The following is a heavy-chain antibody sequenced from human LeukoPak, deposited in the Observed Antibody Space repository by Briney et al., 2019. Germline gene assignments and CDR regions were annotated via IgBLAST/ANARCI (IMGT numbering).Heavy chain of an antibody. Sequence: SETLSLTCTVSGGSISSSNYYWGWIRQPPGKGLEWLGTIYYSGSTYYNPSLKSRITISVDTSKNQFSLKMRSVTAADTAVYYCARARGGIGGFDYWGQGTLVTVSS. J-gene: IGHJ4*02. CDR1: GGSISSSNYY. CDR3: ARARGGIGGFDY. CDR2: IYYSGST. V-gene: IGHV4-39*01. D-gene: IGHD3-10*01.